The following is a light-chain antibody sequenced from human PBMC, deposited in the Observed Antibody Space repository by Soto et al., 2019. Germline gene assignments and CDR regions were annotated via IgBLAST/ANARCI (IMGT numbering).Light chain of an antibody. V-gene: IGLV1-44*01. CDR3: AAWDDSLNGVV. CDR1: SSNIGSNT. CDR2: SNN. Sequence: QSVLTQPPSASGTPGQRVTISCSGSSSNIGSNTVNWYQQLPGTATKLLIYSNNQRPSGVPDRFSGSKSGTSASLAISGLQSRDEADYYCAAWDDSLNGVVFGGGTKLTVL. J-gene: IGLJ2*01.